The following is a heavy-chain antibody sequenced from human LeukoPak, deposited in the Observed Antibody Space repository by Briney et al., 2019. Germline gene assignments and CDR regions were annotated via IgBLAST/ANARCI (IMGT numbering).Heavy chain of an antibody. CDR1: GYSFTSYW. J-gene: IGHJ4*02. D-gene: IGHD6-19*01. CDR2: IYPGDSDT. V-gene: IGHV5-51*01. Sequence: GESLQISCKGSGYSFTSYWIGWVRPMPGKGLEWMGIIYPGDSDTRYSPSFQGQVTISADKSISTAYLQWSSLKASDTAMYYCARRIYSSGWYRFDYWGQGTLVTVSS. CDR3: ARRIYSSGWYRFDY.